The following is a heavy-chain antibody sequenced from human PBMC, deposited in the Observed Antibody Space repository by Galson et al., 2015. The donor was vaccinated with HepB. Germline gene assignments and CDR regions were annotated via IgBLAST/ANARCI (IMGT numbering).Heavy chain of an antibody. CDR1: GFTFSDYY. D-gene: IGHD4-17*01. J-gene: IGHJ4*02. CDR3: ARVADADYGDHSHFDY. CDR2: ISSSTTYT. Sequence: SLRLSCAASGFTFSDYYMSWIRQAPGKGLEWLSYISSSTTYTNYADSVKGRFTISRDNAKNSLFLQINSLRAEDTAVYYCARVADADYGDHSHFDYWGQGTLVTDSS. V-gene: IGHV3-11*06.